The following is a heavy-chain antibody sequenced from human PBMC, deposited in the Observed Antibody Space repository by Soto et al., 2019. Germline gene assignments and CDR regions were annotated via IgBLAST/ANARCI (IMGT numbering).Heavy chain of an antibody. Sequence: GGSLRLSCAASGFTFSDYYMSWIRQAPGRGLEWVSYISSSGSRTDYADSVKGRFTISRDNAKNLLYLEMNRLRAEDTAVYYCARDRASGYSAYDIFDSWGQGTLVTVSS. J-gene: IGHJ4*02. CDR2: ISSSGSRT. CDR3: ARDRASGYSAYDIFDS. CDR1: GFTFSDYY. V-gene: IGHV3-11*01. D-gene: IGHD5-12*01.